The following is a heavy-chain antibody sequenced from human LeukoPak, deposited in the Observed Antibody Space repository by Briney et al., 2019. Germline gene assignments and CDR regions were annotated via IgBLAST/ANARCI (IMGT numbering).Heavy chain of an antibody. V-gene: IGHV3-11*06. Sequence: GGPLRLSCAASGFTFSDYYMSWIRQAPGKGLEWVSYISSSSGYTNYADSVKGRFSISRGNAKNSLYLQMNSLRAEDTAVFYCARAASSSGWYYDDYWGQGTLVTVSS. CDR2: ISSSSGYT. CDR3: ARAASSSGWYYDDY. J-gene: IGHJ4*02. CDR1: GFTFSDYY. D-gene: IGHD6-19*01.